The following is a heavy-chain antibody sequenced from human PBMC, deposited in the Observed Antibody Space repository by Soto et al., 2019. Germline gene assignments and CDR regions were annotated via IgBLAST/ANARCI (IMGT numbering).Heavy chain of an antibody. CDR2: VSWDGRTT. J-gene: IGHJ4*02. CDR3: VKDINGLSY. D-gene: IGHD2-8*01. V-gene: IGHV3-43*01. Sequence: GGLLRLSCAASVFIFNDYTMHWVRQAPGKGLELVSLVSWDGRTTFYADAVKGRFTISRDNRKDSLYLEMNSPRVEDSALYCVKDINGLSYWGQGTMFTGSS. CDR1: VFIFNDYT.